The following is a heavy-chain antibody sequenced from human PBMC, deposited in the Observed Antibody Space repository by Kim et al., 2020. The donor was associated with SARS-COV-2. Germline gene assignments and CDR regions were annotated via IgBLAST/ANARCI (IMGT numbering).Heavy chain of an antibody. J-gene: IGHJ6*02. CDR2: IYYSGST. CDR1: GGSISSYY. Sequence: SETLSLTCTVSGGSISSYYWSWIRQPPGKGLEWIGYIYYSGSTNYNPSLKSRVTISVDTSKNQFSLKLSSVTAADTAVYYCARGIVVADYYYYGMDVWGQGTTVTVSS. V-gene: IGHV4-59*13. CDR3: ARGIVVADYYYYGMDV. D-gene: IGHD2-2*01.